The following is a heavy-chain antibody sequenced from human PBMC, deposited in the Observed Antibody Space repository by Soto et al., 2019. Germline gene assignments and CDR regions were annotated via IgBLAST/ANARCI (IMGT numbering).Heavy chain of an antibody. CDR3: AKSGGYNYGYQETDY. D-gene: IGHD5-18*01. CDR1: GFTFSSYA. Sequence: GGSLRLSCAASGFTFSSYAMSWVRQAPGKGLEWVSAISGSGGSTYYADSVKGRFTISRDNSKNTLYLQMNSLRAEDTAVYYCAKSGGYNYGYQETDYWGQGTLVTVSS. V-gene: IGHV3-23*01. CDR2: ISGSGGST. J-gene: IGHJ4*02.